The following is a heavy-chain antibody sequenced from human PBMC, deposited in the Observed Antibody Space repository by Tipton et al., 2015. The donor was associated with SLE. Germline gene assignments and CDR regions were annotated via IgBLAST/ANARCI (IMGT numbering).Heavy chain of an antibody. CDR3: ARDCPAATCYYYYMDV. Sequence: SLRLSCAASGFTFRKYWMSWVRQTPGKGLEWVANIKQDGSEKYYVDSLKGRFTISRDNAKNSLYLQMNSLRAEDTAVYYCARDCPAATCYYYYMDVWGKGTTVTVSS. J-gene: IGHJ6*03. V-gene: IGHV3-7*01. CDR2: IKQDGSEK. D-gene: IGHD2-2*01. CDR1: GFTFRKYW.